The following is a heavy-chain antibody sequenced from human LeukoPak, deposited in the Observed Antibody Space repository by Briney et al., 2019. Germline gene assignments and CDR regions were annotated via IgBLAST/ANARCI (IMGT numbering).Heavy chain of an antibody. Sequence: ASVKVSCKASGYTFTSYDINWVRQATGQGLEWMGWMNPNSGNTGYAQKFQGRVTITRNTSISTAYMELSSLRSEDTAVYYYARTRVVGVIPCYMDVWGKGTTVTVSS. J-gene: IGHJ6*03. D-gene: IGHD3-10*01. CDR2: MNPNSGNT. V-gene: IGHV1-8*03. CDR3: ARTRVVGVIPCYMDV. CDR1: GYTFTSYD.